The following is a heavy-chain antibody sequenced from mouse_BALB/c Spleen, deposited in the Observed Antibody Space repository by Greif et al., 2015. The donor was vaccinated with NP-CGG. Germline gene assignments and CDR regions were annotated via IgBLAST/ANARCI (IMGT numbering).Heavy chain of an antibody. V-gene: IGHV5-4*02. D-gene: IGHD1-2*01. CDR2: ISDGGSYT. CDR1: GFTFSDYY. J-gene: IGHJ3*01. Sequence: EVQRVESGGGLVKPGGSLKLSCAASGFTFSDYYMYWVRQTPEKRLEWVATISDGGSYTYYPDSVKGRFTISRDNAKNNLYLQMSSLKSEDTAMYYCARDPITTATSWFAYWGQGTLVTVSA. CDR3: ARDPITTATSWFAY.